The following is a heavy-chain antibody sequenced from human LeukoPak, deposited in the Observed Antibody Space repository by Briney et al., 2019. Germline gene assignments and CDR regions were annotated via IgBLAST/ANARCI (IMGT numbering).Heavy chain of an antibody. CDR1: GGSISTYY. CDR3: GRFPSYDPHRMDV. Sequence: SETLSLTCTDSGGSISTYYWSWIRQSPGKGLECIGHIYYSGSTNYNPSLKSRVTISVDTSKNQFSLKLSSVTAADTAVYYCGRFPSYDPHRMDVWGQGTTVTVSS. CDR2: IYYSGST. V-gene: IGHV4-59*01. D-gene: IGHD3-22*01. J-gene: IGHJ6*02.